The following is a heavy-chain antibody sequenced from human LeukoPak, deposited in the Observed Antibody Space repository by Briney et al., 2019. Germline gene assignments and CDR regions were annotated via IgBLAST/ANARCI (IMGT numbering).Heavy chain of an antibody. V-gene: IGHV3-23*01. CDR1: GFTFATYG. J-gene: IGHJ4*02. CDR2: VGDSAATT. CDR3: AKERETWDS. Sequence: GGSLRLSCAASGFTFATYGMSWVRQAPGKGLEWVSVVGDSAATTHYADSVKGRFTISRDNSKNTLYLQMNNLRAEDTAVYYCAKERETWDSWGQGTLVTVSS. D-gene: IGHD1-26*01.